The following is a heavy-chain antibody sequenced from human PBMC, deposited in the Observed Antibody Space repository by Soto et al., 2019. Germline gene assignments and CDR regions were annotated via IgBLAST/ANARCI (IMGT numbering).Heavy chain of an antibody. V-gene: IGHV3-23*01. CDR2: ISDSGATT. CDR3: AKEDTSSGSLDY. Sequence: GGSLRLSCAASGFPFGENAMSWVRQAPGKGLEWVSGISDSGATTYYADSVRGRFTISRDNSKNTLYLQMKSLRAEDSASYYCAKEDTSSGSLDYRGHGRLVTGSS. D-gene: IGHD6-19*01. CDR1: GFPFGENA. J-gene: IGHJ4*03.